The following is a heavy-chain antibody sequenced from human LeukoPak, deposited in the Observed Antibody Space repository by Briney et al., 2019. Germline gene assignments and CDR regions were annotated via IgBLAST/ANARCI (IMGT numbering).Heavy chain of an antibody. D-gene: IGHD3-10*01. Sequence: ASVKVSCKASGYTFTSYGISWVRQAPGQGLEWMGWISAYDGNTNYAQKLQGRVTMTTDTSTSTAYMELRSLRSDDTAVYYCARDRVTHNYYGSGSYSPKDYWGQGTPVTVSS. CDR2: ISAYDGNT. J-gene: IGHJ4*02. CDR1: GYTFTSYG. CDR3: ARDRVTHNYYGSGSYSPKDY. V-gene: IGHV1-18*01.